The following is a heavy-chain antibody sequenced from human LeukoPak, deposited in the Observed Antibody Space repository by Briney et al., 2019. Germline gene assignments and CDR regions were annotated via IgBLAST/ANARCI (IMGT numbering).Heavy chain of an antibody. J-gene: IGHJ5*02. V-gene: IGHV4-59*08. Sequence: SETLSLTCTVSGGSISSYYWSWIRQPPGKGLEWIGYIYYSGSTNYNPSLKSRVTISVDTSKNQFSLKLSSVTAADTAVYYCARHKRNYDILTGYYNWFDPWGQGTLVTVSS. D-gene: IGHD3-9*01. CDR3: ARHKRNYDILTGYYNWFDP. CDR2: IYYSGST. CDR1: GGSISSYY.